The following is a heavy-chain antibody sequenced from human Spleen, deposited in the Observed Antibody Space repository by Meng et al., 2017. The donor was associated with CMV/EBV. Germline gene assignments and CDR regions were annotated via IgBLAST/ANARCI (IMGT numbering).Heavy chain of an antibody. Sequence: ISGDSVSTNSAAWTWIRQSPSRGLEWLGRTYYRSKWYNDYAVFVKSRITINPDTSKNQFSLQLNSVTPEDTAVYYCAREYNNGCDPWGQGTLVTVS. CDR1: GDSVSTNSAA. CDR2: TYYRSKWYN. CDR3: AREYNNGCDP. J-gene: IGHJ5*02. V-gene: IGHV6-1*01. D-gene: IGHD6-19*01.